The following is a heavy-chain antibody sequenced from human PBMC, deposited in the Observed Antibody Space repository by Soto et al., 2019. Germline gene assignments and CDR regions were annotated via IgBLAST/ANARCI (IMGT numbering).Heavy chain of an antibody. D-gene: IGHD6-19*01. J-gene: IGHJ4*02. V-gene: IGHV4-34*01. Sequence: SETLSLTCAVYGGSFSGYYWGWIRQPPGKGLEWIGEINHSGSTNYNPSLKSRVTISVDTSKNQFSLKLSSVTAADTAVYYCARCPNAVPRLSFAYGGQGPLVTVPS. CDR1: GGSFSGYY. CDR3: ARCPNAVPRLSFAY. CDR2: INHSGST.